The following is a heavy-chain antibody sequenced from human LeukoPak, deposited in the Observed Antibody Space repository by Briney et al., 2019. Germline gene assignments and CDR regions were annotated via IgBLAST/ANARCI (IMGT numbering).Heavy chain of an antibody. Sequence: PGGSLRLSCVASGFTFSNYAMSWVRQAPEKGLDWVSVISGSAHKIRYAGSVKGRFTISRDNSENTLYLQMNSLTVDDTAVYFCAKERQTGDYFTSDYWGQGTLVTVSS. CDR3: AKERQTGDYFTSDY. V-gene: IGHV3-23*01. J-gene: IGHJ4*02. D-gene: IGHD4-17*01. CDR1: GFTFSNYA. CDR2: ISGSAHKI.